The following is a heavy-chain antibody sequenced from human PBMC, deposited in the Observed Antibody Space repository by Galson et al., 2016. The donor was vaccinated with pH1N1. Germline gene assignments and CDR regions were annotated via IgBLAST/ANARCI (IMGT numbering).Heavy chain of an antibody. V-gene: IGHV3-23*01. CDR1: GLTFSSYA. Sequence: SLRLSCAASGLTFSSYAMHWVRQAPGRGLEWVSTITGSGGSTYYPDSVKGRFTISRDNSKSTLYLQMNSLRAEDTAVYHCAKAYSSSSGYYFAYWGQGALVTVSS. CDR2: ITGSGGST. CDR3: AKAYSSSSGYYFAY. J-gene: IGHJ4*02. D-gene: IGHD6-6*01.